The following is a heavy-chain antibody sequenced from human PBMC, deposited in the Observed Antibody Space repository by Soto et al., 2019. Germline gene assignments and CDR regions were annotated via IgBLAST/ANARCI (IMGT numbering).Heavy chain of an antibody. CDR3: ETSRSASDF. Sequence: EVQLVESGGGLVQPGGSLRLSCAASGFTFSVFSMSWVRQTPGKGLEWVASINQDGSEEGYVGSVRGRFIISRDNAKTSLYLQLTRLRGEETTLYFCETSRSASDFWGQGTLVTVSS. J-gene: IGHJ4*02. CDR2: INQDGSEE. V-gene: IGHV3-7*01. D-gene: IGHD6-13*01. CDR1: GFTFSVFS.